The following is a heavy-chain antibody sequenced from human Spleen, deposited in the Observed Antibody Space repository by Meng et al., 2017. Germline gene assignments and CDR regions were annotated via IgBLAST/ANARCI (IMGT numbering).Heavy chain of an antibody. V-gene: IGHV1-2*06. D-gene: IGHD4-17*01. CDR1: GYTFTGYY. Sequence: ASVKVSCKASGYTFTGYYMHWVRQAPGQGREWMGRINPNSGGTNYAQKFQGRVTMTRDTSISTAYMELSRLRSDDTAVYYCARVRDGVGYYYYGMDVWGQGTTVTVSS. CDR2: INPNSGGT. CDR3: ARVRDGVGYYYYGMDV. J-gene: IGHJ6*02.